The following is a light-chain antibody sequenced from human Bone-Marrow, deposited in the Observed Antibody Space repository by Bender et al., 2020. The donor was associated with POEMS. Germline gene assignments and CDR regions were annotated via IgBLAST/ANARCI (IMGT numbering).Light chain of an antibody. CDR3: SSYAGFTTL. CDR2: DAT. Sequence: QSALTQPPSASGSPGQSITISCAGSTSDIGTYKLVSWYQQHPGKAPKLMIYDATKRPSDVSDRFSGSKSGNTASLTIAELQPEDEADYYCSSYAGFTTLFGGGTKLTVL. CDR1: TSDIGTYKL. J-gene: IGLJ2*01. V-gene: IGLV2-23*01.